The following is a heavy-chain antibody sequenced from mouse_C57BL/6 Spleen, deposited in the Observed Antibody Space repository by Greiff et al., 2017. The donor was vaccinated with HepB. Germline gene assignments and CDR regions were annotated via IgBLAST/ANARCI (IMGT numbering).Heavy chain of an antibody. J-gene: IGHJ4*01. Sequence: QVQLQQSGPELVKPGASVKISCKASGYAFSSSWMNWVKQRPGKGLEWIGRIYPGDGDTNYNGKFKGKATLTADKSSSTAYMQLSSLTSEDSAVYFCARERTGTGYAMDYWGQGTSVTVSS. V-gene: IGHV1-82*01. CDR3: ARERTGTGYAMDY. D-gene: IGHD4-1*01. CDR1: GYAFSSSW. CDR2: IYPGDGDT.